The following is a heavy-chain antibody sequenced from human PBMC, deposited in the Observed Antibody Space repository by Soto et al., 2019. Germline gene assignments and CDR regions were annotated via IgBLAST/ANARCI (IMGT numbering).Heavy chain of an antibody. CDR1: GGSISSGDYY. V-gene: IGHV4-30-4*01. D-gene: IGHD3-22*01. CDR2: IYYSGST. J-gene: IGHJ5*02. Sequence: QVQLQESGPGLVKPSQTLSLTCTVSGGSISSGDYYWSWIRQPPGKGLEWIGYIYYSGSTYYNPSLKSRVTISVDTSQNQFSLKLSSVTAADTAVYYCARGGDSSGYYDNWFDPWGQGTLVTVSS. CDR3: ARGGDSSGYYDNWFDP.